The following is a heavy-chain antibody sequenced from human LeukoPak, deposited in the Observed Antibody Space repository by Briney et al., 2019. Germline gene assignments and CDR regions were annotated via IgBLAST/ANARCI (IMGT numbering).Heavy chain of an antibody. CDR1: GGSISITSYY. CDR3: ARTRYYYNSRSYGAPYYFDY. J-gene: IGHJ4*02. CDR2: MYSSGST. Sequence: KPSETLSLTCTVSGGSISITSYYWGWIRQPPGKGLEWIGSMYSSGSTYYNPSLKSRVTISVDTSKNQFSLKLSSVTAADTAVYYCARTRYYYNSRSYGAPYYFDYWGQGTLVTVSS. D-gene: IGHD3-10*01. V-gene: IGHV4-39*01.